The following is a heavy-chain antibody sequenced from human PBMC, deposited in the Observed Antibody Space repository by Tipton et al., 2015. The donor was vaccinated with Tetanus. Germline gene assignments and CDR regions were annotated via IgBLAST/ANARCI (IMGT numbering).Heavy chain of an antibody. J-gene: IGHJ4*02. CDR3: ARGKHTVTFDY. V-gene: IGHV4-4*02. D-gene: IGHD4-17*01. Sequence: TLSLTCAVSGGSISSTNWWSWVRQPPGKGLEWIGEIYHSENTNYNPSLKSRVTISVDTSKNQFSLKLSSVTAADTAVYYCARGKHTVTFDYWGQGTLVTVSS. CDR2: IYHSENT. CDR1: GGSISSTNW.